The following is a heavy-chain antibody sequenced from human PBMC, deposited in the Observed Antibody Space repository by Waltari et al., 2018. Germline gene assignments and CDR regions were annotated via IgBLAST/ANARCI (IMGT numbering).Heavy chain of an antibody. J-gene: IGHJ2*01. D-gene: IGHD3-10*01. CDR2: ISSSSDWI. V-gene: IGHV3-48*04. CDR1: GFTFTPYS. Sequence: DVQLVASGGGLVQPGGSLRLSCAASGFTFTPYSMNWVRQAPGKGLEWIAYISSSSDWIYSADSVKGRFTISRDNAKNSVYLQMNSLRADDTAVYYCAGIRRGYWFFDLWGRGTLVTVSS. CDR3: AGIRRGYWFFDL.